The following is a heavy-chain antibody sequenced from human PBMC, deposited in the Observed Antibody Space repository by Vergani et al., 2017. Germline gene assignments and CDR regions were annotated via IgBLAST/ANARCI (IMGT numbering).Heavy chain of an antibody. D-gene: IGHD3-22*01. CDR1: GYSFTSYW. CDR2: LDPSDSFT. V-gene: IGHV5-10-1*03. CDR3: ARGEGNYYDSKGVDAFDI. J-gene: IGHJ3*02. Sequence: EVQLVQSGAEVKKPGESLRISCKGSGYSFTSYWISWVRQMPGKGLEWMGRLDPSDSFTNYRPSFQGHVTISADKSLSPAYLQWSSLKASDTAMYYCARGEGNYYDSKGVDAFDIWGQGTMVTVSS.